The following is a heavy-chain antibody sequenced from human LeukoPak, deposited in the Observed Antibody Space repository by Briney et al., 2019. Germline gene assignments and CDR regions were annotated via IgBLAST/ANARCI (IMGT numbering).Heavy chain of an antibody. J-gene: IGHJ6*04. CDR2: IYSGGST. CDR3: ARDYPTYYYGSGSYHYGMDV. V-gene: IGHV3-53*01. Sequence: GGSLRLSCAASGFTVSSNYMSWVRQAPGKGLEWVSVIYSGGSTYHADSVKGRFTISRDNSKSTLYLQMNSLRAEDTAVYYCARDYPTYYYGSGSYHYGMDVWGKGTTVTVSS. CDR1: GFTVSSNY. D-gene: IGHD3-10*01.